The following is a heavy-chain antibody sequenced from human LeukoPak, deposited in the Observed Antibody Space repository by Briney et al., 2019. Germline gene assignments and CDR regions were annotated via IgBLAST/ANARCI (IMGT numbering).Heavy chain of an antibody. V-gene: IGHV3-48*03. CDR3: AELGITMIGGV. J-gene: IGHJ6*03. CDR2: ISSGGSTK. CDR1: AFTLSSYE. D-gene: IGHD3-10*02. Sequence: GRSLSPACAASAFTLSSYEIDWVRQAPGKGLEGVSYISSGGSTKYYARSVKGRFNISRDNAKNSLYPQTNSRRAEGTAVYYCAELGITMIGGVWGKGTTVTIS.